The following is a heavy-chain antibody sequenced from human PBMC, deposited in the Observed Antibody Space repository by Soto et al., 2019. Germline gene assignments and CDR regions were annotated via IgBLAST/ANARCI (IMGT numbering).Heavy chain of an antibody. CDR2: ISSSSSTI. V-gene: IGHV3-48*01. D-gene: IGHD6-19*01. CDR1: GFTFSSYS. Sequence: EVQLVESGGGLVQPGGSLRLSCAASGFTFSSYSMNWVRQAPGKGLEWVSYISSSSSTIYYADSVKGRFTISRDNAKNSLYLQMNRLRAEDTAVYYCARDTALQQWRDYYGMDVWGQGTTVTVSS. J-gene: IGHJ6*02. CDR3: ARDTALQQWRDYYGMDV.